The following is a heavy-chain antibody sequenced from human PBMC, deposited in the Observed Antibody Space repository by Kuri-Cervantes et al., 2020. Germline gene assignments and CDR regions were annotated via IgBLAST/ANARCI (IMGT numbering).Heavy chain of an antibody. CDR3: MAIDYVNAMGAY. CDR1: GFTFGQYS. Sequence: GGSLRLSCTTSGFTFGQYSMSWFRQAPGKGLEWVGFNWIKLDGGTTEYAASVKGRFTISRDDSKSTAYLQMNSLKIEDSAVYYCMAIDYVNAMGAYWGQGTLVTVSS. CDR2: NWIKLDGGTT. V-gene: IGHV3-49*03. D-gene: IGHD4-17*01. J-gene: IGHJ4*02.